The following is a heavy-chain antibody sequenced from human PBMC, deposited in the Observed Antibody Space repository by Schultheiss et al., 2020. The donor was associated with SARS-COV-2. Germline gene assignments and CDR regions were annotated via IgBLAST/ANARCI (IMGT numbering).Heavy chain of an antibody. CDR1: GGSISSSSYY. CDR3: AREGVVVAAKIPGYYYGMDV. CDR2: IYYSGST. Sequence: SETLSLTCTVSGGSISSSSYYWGWIRQPPGKGLEWIGSIYYSGSTNYNPSLKSRVPISVDTSKNQFSLKLSSVTAADTAVYYCAREGVVVAAKIPGYYYGMDVWGQGTTVTVSS. J-gene: IGHJ6*02. V-gene: IGHV4-39*02. D-gene: IGHD2-15*01.